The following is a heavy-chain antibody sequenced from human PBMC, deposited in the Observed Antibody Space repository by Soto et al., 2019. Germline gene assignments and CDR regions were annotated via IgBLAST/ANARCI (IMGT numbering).Heavy chain of an antibody. V-gene: IGHV1-18*04. Sequence: ASVKVSCKASGYTFTSYGISWVRQAPGQGLEWMGWISAYNGNTNYAQKLQGRVTMTTDTSTSTAYMELRSLRSDDTAVYYCARTGSSWTNYYYGMDIWGQGTTVTVSS. CDR2: ISAYNGNT. CDR1: GYTFTSYG. D-gene: IGHD6-13*01. J-gene: IGHJ6*02. CDR3: ARTGSSWTNYYYGMDI.